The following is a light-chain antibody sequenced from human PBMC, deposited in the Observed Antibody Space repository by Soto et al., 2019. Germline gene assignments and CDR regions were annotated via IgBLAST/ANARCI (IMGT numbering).Light chain of an antibody. CDR3: QTWGSGIYWV. Sequence: QLVLTQSPSASASLGASVKLTCTLSSGHSSYAIAWHQQQPEKGPRYLMKLNSDGSHSKGDGIPDRFSGSSSGAERYLTISRLQSEDEADYYCQTWGSGIYWVFGGGTKVTVL. CDR2: LNSDGSH. J-gene: IGLJ3*02. CDR1: SGHSSYA. V-gene: IGLV4-69*01.